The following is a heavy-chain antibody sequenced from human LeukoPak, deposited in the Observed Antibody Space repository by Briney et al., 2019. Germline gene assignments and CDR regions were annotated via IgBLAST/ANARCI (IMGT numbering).Heavy chain of an antibody. Sequence: GASVKVSCKASGYTFTGYYMHWVRQAPGQGLEWMGWINPNSGGTNYAQKFQGRVTMTRDTSISTAYMELSRLRSDDTAVYYCARTHFYVWGSYRYRRYFDYWGQGTLVTVSS. J-gene: IGHJ4*02. CDR3: ARTHFYVWGSYRYRRYFDY. CDR1: GYTFTGYY. CDR2: INPNSGGT. V-gene: IGHV1-2*02. D-gene: IGHD3-16*02.